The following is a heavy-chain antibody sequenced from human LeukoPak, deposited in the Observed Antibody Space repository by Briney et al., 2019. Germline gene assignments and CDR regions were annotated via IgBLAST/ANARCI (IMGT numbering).Heavy chain of an antibody. Sequence: XASXYTFTSYYMHWVRQAPGQGLEWMGIINPSGGSTSYAQKFQGRVTMTRDTSTSTVYMELSSLRSEDTAVYYCARGVRSNDFWSGYSTGYFDYWGQGTLVTVSS. CDR3: ARGVRSNDFWSGYSTGYFDY. CDR2: INPSGGST. D-gene: IGHD3-3*01. V-gene: IGHV1-46*01. J-gene: IGHJ4*02. CDR1: XYTFTSYY.